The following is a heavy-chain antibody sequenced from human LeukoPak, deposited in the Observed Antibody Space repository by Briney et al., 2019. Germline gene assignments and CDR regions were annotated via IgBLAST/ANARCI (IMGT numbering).Heavy chain of an antibody. V-gene: IGHV3-48*04. CDR3: ASLDGGHYSHPFDY. D-gene: IGHD5-24*01. CDR2: ISSSSSTI. CDR1: GFTFSSYS. Sequence: GGSLRLSCAASGFTFSSYSMNWVRQAPGKGLEWVSYISSSSSTIYYADSVKGRFTISRDNAKNSLYLQMNSLRAEDTAVYYCASLDGGHYSHPFDYWGQGTLVTVSS. J-gene: IGHJ4*02.